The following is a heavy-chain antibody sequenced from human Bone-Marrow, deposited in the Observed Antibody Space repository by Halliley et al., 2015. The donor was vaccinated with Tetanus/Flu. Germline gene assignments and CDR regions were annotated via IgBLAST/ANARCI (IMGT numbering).Heavy chain of an antibody. D-gene: IGHD3-16*01. CDR3: ARGDHLDMMAPDY. V-gene: IGHV1-18*01. Sequence: MGWISGNNGNTDYAQNFRGRAPWPTDSSATTVYMELRNLRSDDTAVYYCARGDHLDMMAPDYWGQGTLVTVPS. CDR2: ISGNNGNT. J-gene: IGHJ4*02.